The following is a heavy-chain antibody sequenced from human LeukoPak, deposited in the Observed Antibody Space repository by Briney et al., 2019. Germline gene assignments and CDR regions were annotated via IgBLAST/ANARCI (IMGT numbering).Heavy chain of an antibody. CDR2: LYYDGSNK. CDR1: GFTFSSYE. CDR3: AKDCGGDCYSHS. V-gene: IGHV3-30*02. J-gene: IGHJ4*02. D-gene: IGHD2-21*02. Sequence: GGTLRLSCAASGFTFSSYEMNWVRQAPGKGLDWVASLYYDGSNKNYADSVKGRFTISRDNSKNMLYLQMNSLRAEDTAIYYCAKDCGGDCYSHSWGQGTLVTVSS.